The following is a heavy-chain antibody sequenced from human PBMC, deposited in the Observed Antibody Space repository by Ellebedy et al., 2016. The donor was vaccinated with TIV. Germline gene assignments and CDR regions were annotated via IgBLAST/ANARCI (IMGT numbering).Heavy chain of an antibody. CDR3: ASGAYDI. V-gene: IGHV3-48*04. J-gene: IGHJ3*02. CDR1: GFTFSNKS. CDR2: ISSTGTTL. Sequence: GESLKISCAASGFTFSNKSMNWVRQAPGKGLEWVSDISSTGTTLYYADSVKGRFTIARDNAKISLYLQMNSLTAEDTDVYYCASGAYDIWGQGTMVTVSS.